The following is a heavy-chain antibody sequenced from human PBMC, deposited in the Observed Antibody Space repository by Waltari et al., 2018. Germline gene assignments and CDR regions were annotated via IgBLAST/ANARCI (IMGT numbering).Heavy chain of an antibody. D-gene: IGHD1-1*01. Sequence: QVQLVQSGAEVKKPGASVKVSCKVSGYTLTDLSMHWVRQAPGKGLEWMGGFEHEEGETIYAQKFKGRVTMTEEKSTNTAYMELSSLRSEDTAVYYCATRGTNWNRDAFDIWGQGTMVTVSS. CDR3: ATRGTNWNRDAFDI. CDR1: GYTLTDLS. J-gene: IGHJ3*02. V-gene: IGHV1-24*01. CDR2: FEHEEGET.